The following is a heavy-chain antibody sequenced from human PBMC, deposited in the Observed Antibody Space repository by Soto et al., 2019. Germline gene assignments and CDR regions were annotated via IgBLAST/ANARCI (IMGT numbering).Heavy chain of an antibody. CDR2: INPSGGST. J-gene: IGHJ6*02. V-gene: IGHV1-46*01. Sequence: QVQLVQSGAEVKKPGASVKVSCKASGYTFTSYYMHWVRQAPGQGLEWMGIINPSGGSTSYAQKFQGRVTMTRDTSTSTVYMELSSLRSEDTAVYYCARELAVAGNGYYYGMDVWGQGTTVTVSS. D-gene: IGHD6-19*01. CDR1: GYTFTSYY. CDR3: ARELAVAGNGYYYGMDV.